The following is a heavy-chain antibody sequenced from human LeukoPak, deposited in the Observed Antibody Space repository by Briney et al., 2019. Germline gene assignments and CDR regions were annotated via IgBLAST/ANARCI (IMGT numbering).Heavy chain of an antibody. CDR1: GGSISSSSYY. J-gene: IGHJ4*02. V-gene: IGHV4-39*01. CDR3: ARLASNTWYSSSWFSGFDY. CDR2: IYYSGST. Sequence: PSETLSLTCTVSGGSISSSSYYWGWIRQPPGKGLEWIGSIYYSGSTYYNPSLKSRVTISVDTSKNQFSLKLSSVTAADTAVYYCARLASNTWYSSSWFSGFDYWGQGTLVTVSS. D-gene: IGHD6-13*01.